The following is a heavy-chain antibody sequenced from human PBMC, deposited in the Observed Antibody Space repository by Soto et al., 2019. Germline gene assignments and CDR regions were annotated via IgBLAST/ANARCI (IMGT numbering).Heavy chain of an antibody. D-gene: IGHD4-17*01. CDR1: GYTFTSYY. J-gene: IGHJ4*02. CDR3: ARGELPTTVTTSFDY. CDR2: INPSGGST. V-gene: IGHV1-46*03. Sequence: ASVKVSCKASGYTFTSYYMHWVRQAPGQGLEWMGIINPSGGSTSYAQKFQGRVTMTRDTSTSTVYMELSSLRSEDTAVYYCARGELPTTVTTSFDYWGQGTLVTVSS.